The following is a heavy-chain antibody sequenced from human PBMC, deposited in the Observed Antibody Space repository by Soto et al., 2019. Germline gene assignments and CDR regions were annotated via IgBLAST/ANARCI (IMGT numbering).Heavy chain of an antibody. Sequence: SETLSLTCTVPGGSISSYYWSWIRQPPGKGLEWIGYIYYSGSTNYNPSLKSRVTISVDTSKNQFSLKLSSVTAADTAVYYCARITFSYYDSSGYAYYFDYWGQGTLVTVSS. D-gene: IGHD3-22*01. J-gene: IGHJ4*02. CDR1: GGSISSYY. CDR3: ARITFSYYDSSGYAYYFDY. CDR2: IYYSGST. V-gene: IGHV4-59*01.